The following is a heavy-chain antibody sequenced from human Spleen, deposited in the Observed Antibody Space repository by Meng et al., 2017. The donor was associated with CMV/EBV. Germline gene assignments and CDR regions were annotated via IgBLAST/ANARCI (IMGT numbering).Heavy chain of an antibody. D-gene: IGHD3-16*02. CDR2: ISGSGDST. J-gene: IGHJ4*02. CDR1: GFTFSSYA. V-gene: IGHV3-23*01. CDR3: AKVLYYRSYDYVWGSYRYTGSDY. Sequence: SCAASGFTFSSYAMSWVRQAPGKGLEWVSGISGSGDSTYYADSVKGRFTISRDNSKNTLYLQMNSLRAEDTAVYYCAKVLYYRSYDYVWGSYRYTGSDYWGQGTLVTVSS.